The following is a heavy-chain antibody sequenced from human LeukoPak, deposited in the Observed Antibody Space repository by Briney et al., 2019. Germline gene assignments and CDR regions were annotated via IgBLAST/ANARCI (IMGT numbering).Heavy chain of an antibody. CDR3: ARARRGEVVITHPFDY. D-gene: IGHD3-22*01. CDR1: GYTFTSYA. V-gene: IGHV1-3*01. CDR2: INAGNGNT. Sequence: ASVKVSCKASGYTFTSYAMHWVRQAPGQRLEWMGWINAGNGNTKYSQKFQGRVTITRDTSASTAYMELSSLRSEDTAVYYCARARRGEVVITHPFDYWGQGTLVTVSS. J-gene: IGHJ4*02.